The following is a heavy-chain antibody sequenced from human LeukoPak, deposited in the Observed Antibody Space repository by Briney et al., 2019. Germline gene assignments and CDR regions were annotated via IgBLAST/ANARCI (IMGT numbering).Heavy chain of an antibody. D-gene: IGHD4-17*01. V-gene: IGHV3-48*04. Sequence: PGGSLRLSCAASGFSFNAYGLHWVRQAPGKGLEWVSYITSSTTTIYYADSVKGRFTMSRDNAKNSLYLQMNSLRVEDTAVYYCARARSTVTIDASDIWGQGTMVTVSS. CDR2: ITSSTTTI. CDR1: GFSFNAYG. J-gene: IGHJ3*02. CDR3: ARARSTVTIDASDI.